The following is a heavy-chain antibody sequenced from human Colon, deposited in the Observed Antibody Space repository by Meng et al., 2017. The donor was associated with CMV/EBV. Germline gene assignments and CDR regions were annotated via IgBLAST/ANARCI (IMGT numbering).Heavy chain of an antibody. CDR1: EYTFTCYY. V-gene: IGHV1-2*02. CDR3: ARDWYPGDRRGSFDY. D-gene: IGHD3-22*01. CDR2: INPNSGGT. Sequence: VQLGSAGAEVKKSGASGKVSCKASEYTFTCYYMHWVRQAPGQGLEWMGWINPNSGGTNYAQKFQGRVTMTRDTSITTAYMELSRLRSDDTAVYYCARDWYPGDRRGSFDYWGQGTLVTVSS. J-gene: IGHJ4*02.